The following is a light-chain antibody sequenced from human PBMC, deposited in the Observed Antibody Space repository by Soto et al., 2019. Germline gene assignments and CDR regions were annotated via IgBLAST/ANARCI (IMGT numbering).Light chain of an antibody. CDR3: HQRKSWPRT. CDR1: QSVSSN. Sequence: EIVMTQSPATLSVSPGERATLSCRASQSVSSNLAWYQQKVGQAPRLLIYGASTRATGIPVRFSGSGSGTDFTLTISNLQSEDFAVYYCHQRKSWPRTFGQGTKVDIK. J-gene: IGKJ1*01. CDR2: GAS. V-gene: IGKV3-15*01.